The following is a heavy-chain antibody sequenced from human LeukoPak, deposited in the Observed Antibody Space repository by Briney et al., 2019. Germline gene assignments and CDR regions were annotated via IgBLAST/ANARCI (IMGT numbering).Heavy chain of an antibody. CDR1: GFTFSSYA. J-gene: IGHJ6*02. V-gene: IGHV3-23*01. CDR2: ISGSGGTT. CDR3: AKALRYCGGDCYSGYYYAMDA. D-gene: IGHD2-21*02. Sequence: GGSLRLSCAASGFTFSSYAMSWVRQAPGKGLEWVSAISGSGGTTYYADSAKGRFTISRDNSKNTLYLQMNSLRAEDTAVYYCAKALRYCGGDCYSGYYYAMDAWGQGTTVTVSS.